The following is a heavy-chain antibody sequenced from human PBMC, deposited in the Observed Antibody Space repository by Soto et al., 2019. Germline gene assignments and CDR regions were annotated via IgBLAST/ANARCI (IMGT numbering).Heavy chain of an antibody. D-gene: IGHD2-15*01. V-gene: IGHV4-59*11. CDR2: IYYTGNI. CDR3: ARGLGSLSSKFDS. Sequence: SETLSLTCTVSSDSITPHYWSWIRQPPGKGLEWIAFIYYTGNINYNPSLNSRVTISVDTSKKQLSLKLTSVTAADTAVYYCARGLGSLSSKFDSWGQGTRVTVSS. CDR1: SDSITPHY. J-gene: IGHJ4*02.